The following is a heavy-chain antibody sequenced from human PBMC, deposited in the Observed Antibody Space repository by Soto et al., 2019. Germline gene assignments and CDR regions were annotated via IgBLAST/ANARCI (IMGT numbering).Heavy chain of an antibody. V-gene: IGHV4-31*02. CDR1: GAALNSGNYY. CDR2: IYVTGAV. CDR3: ARRRIVTNNYKWFDP. J-gene: IGHJ5*02. Sequence: PSETLSLTCSVSGAALNSGNYYWSWIRQVPGKGLEWIGHIYVTGAVDYNPSLRDRITISQDTSERQFSLNLRLVTAADTAVYYCARRRIVTNNYKWFDPWGQGSRVTVFS. D-gene: IGHD1-20*01.